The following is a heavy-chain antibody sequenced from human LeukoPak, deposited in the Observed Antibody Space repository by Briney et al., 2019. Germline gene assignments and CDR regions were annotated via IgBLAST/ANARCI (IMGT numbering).Heavy chain of an antibody. CDR3: AREINNLGYCSSTSCYHDY. V-gene: IGHV4-4*07. CDR1: GGSISSYY. J-gene: IGHJ4*02. D-gene: IGHD2-2*01. Sequence: PETLSLTCTVSGGSISSYYWSWIRQPAGKGLEWNGRIYTSGSTNYNLSLKSRVTMSVDTSTNQFSLKLTSVTAADTAVYYCAREINNLGYCSSTSCYHDYWGQGTLVTVSS. CDR2: IYTSGST.